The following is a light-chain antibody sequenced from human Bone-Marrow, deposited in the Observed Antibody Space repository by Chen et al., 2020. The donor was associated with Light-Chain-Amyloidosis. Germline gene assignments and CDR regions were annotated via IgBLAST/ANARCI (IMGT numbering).Light chain of an antibody. CDR1: SSDVGGYNY. V-gene: IGLV2-14*01. CDR3: SSYTSSSTL. CDR2: DVS. J-gene: IGLJ2*01. Sequence: QSALTQPASVSGSPGQSITISCTGTSSDVGGYNYVSWYQQHPGKAPKLMIYDVSNRPSGVSNRSSGSKSGNTASRTISGLQAEDEADYYCSSYTSSSTLFGGGTKLTVL.